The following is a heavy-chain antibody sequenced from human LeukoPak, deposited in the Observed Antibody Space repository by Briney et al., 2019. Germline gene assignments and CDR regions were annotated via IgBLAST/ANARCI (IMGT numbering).Heavy chain of an antibody. Sequence: HPGGSLRLSCAASGFTFSSYSMNWVRQAPGKGLEWFSYIGSGGTTIFYADSVKGRFTISRDDAKNSLYLQMNSLRDEDTAVYYCARYTSYAFDIWGQGTMVTVSS. CDR2: IGSGGTTI. CDR3: ARYTSYAFDI. D-gene: IGHD2-2*02. V-gene: IGHV3-48*02. CDR1: GFTFSSYS. J-gene: IGHJ3*02.